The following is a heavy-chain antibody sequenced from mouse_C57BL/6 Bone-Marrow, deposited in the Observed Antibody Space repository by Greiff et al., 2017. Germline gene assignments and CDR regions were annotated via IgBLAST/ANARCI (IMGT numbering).Heavy chain of an antibody. CDR1: GFNIKDDY. CDR3: TTPLDY. CDR2: IDPENGDT. Sequence: VHVKQSGAELVRPGASVKLSCTASGFNIKDDYMHWVKQRPEQGLEWIGWIDPENGDTEYASKFQGKATITADTSSNTAYLQLSSLTSEDTAVYYCTTPLDYWGQGTTLTVSS. J-gene: IGHJ2*01. V-gene: IGHV14-4*01.